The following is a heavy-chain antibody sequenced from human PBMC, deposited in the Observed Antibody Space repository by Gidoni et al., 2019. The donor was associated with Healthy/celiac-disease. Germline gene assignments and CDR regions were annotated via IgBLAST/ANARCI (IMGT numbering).Heavy chain of an antibody. Sequence: QVQLVESGGGVVQPGRSMRLSCAASGFTFSSYGMHWVRQAPGKGLEWVAVIWYDGSNKYYADSVKGRFTISRDKSKNTLYLQMNSLRAEDTAVYYCARDGDELWSGDYYYGMDVWGQGTTVTVSS. J-gene: IGHJ6*02. D-gene: IGHD3-10*01. V-gene: IGHV3-33*01. CDR3: ARDGDELWSGDYYYGMDV. CDR2: IWYDGSNK. CDR1: GFTFSSYG.